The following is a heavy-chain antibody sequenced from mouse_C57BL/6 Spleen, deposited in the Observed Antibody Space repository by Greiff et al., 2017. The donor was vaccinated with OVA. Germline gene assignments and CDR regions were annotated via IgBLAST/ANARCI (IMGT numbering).Heavy chain of an antibody. J-gene: IGHJ2*01. V-gene: IGHV14-4*01. D-gene: IGHD4-1*01. CDR2: IVPVHGDT. Sequence: VQLQQSGAELVRPGASVTLSCTASGFNINDDYMHWVKQRPEQGLAWIGWIVPVHGDTESASKFQGKATITADTSSNTAYLQLSSLTSEDTAVYYCTTPHWGYWGQGTTLTVSS. CDR1: GFNINDDY. CDR3: TTPHWGY.